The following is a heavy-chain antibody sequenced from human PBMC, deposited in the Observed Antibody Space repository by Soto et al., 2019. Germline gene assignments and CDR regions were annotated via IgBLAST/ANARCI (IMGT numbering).Heavy chain of an antibody. CDR2: VYHTGDT. D-gene: IGHD2-21*02. CDR3: AREIVTAGGNNYFDP. V-gene: IGHV4-4*02. CDR1: GGTVASSHW. J-gene: IGHJ5*02. Sequence: SETLSLTCGVTGGTVASSHWWSWVRQSPGGGLEWIGNVYHTGDTNFNPSLQSRVTISVDKSNNQFSLRLNSLTAADTAVYFCAREIVTAGGNNYFDPWGPGTLVTVSS.